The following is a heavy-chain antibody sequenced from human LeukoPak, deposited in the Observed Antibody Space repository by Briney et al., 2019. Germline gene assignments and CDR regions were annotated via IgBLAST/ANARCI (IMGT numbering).Heavy chain of an antibody. Sequence: SETLSLTCTVSGGALSSHHRSWIRQPPRKRPGGVGDIYYSGRNHYNPSLKSRVTISVDTSKNQFSLKLSSVTAADTAVYYCASGVTYYDILTGNSATNYYFDYWGQGTLVTVSS. CDR2: IYYSGRN. D-gene: IGHD3-9*01. V-gene: IGHV4-59*11. J-gene: IGHJ4*02. CDR1: GGALSSHH. CDR3: ASGVTYYDILTGNSATNYYFDY.